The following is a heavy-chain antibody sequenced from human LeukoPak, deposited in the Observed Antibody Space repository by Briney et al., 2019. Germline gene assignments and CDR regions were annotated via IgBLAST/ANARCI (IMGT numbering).Heavy chain of an antibody. CDR3: ARDLVGDTPPLGY. CDR1: GFTVSSNY. CDR2: IYSGGHT. J-gene: IGHJ4*02. Sequence: GGSLRLSCATSGFTVSSNYMTWVRQAPGKGLEWVSVIYSGGHTFYADSVKGRFTISRDNSKNTLFLRMNSLRAEDTAVYYCARDLVGDTPPLGYWGQGTLVTVSS. D-gene: IGHD1-26*01. V-gene: IGHV3-66*01.